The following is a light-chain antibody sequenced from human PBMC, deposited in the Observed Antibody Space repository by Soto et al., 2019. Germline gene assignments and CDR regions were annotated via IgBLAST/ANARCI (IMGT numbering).Light chain of an antibody. CDR2: ASS. Sequence: QVTKSAFSLSQSASSIAAIIGGACQGIRNYLAWYQQKPGKVPKLRIYASSTLQSGVPSRFSGSGSGTDFTLTISNLQPEDVATYYCQKYDAAPLTFGGGTKVDI. CDR1: QGIRNY. V-gene: IGKV1-27*01. CDR3: QKYDAAPLT. J-gene: IGKJ4*01.